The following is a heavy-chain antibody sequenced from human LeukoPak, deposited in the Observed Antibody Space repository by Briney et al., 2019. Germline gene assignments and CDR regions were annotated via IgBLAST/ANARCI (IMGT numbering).Heavy chain of an antibody. CDR1: GGSISSYY. CDR3: ARNRYYYGSGNYGVPNWFDP. J-gene: IGHJ5*02. CDR2: IYYSGST. Sequence: PSETLSLTCTVSGGSISSYYWSWLRQPPGKGLEWIGSIYYSGSTYYNPSLKSRVTISVDTSKNQFSLKLRSVTAADTAVYSCARNRYYYGSGNYGVPNWFDPWGQGTLVTVSS. V-gene: IGHV4-59*05. D-gene: IGHD3-10*01.